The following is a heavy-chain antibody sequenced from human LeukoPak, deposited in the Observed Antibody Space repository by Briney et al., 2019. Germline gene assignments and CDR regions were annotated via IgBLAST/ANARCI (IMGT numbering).Heavy chain of an antibody. CDR2: IRYDGSNK. CDR1: GFTFSSYW. D-gene: IGHD3-3*01. CDR3: ARLTSLLYYDFWSDPYYFDY. J-gene: IGHJ4*02. Sequence: GGSLRLSCAASGFTFSSYWMSWVRQAPGKGLEWVAFIRYDGSNKYYADSVKGRFTISRDNSKNTLYLQMNSLRAEDTAVYYCARLTSLLYYDFWSDPYYFDYWGQGTLVTVSS. V-gene: IGHV3-30*02.